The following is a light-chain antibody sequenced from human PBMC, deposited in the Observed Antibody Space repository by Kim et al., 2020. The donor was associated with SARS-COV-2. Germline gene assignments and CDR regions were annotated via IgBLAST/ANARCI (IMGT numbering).Light chain of an antibody. Sequence: SVSPGEGATRSCRASQSPSNNLAWYQQKPGQAPRLIIFATSTRATGIPARFSGSGSGTEFTLTINSLQSEDFAVYYCEQYNSWPPTFGGGTKLEIK. CDR2: ATS. CDR1: QSPSNN. V-gene: IGKV3-15*01. J-gene: IGKJ4*01. CDR3: EQYNSWPPT.